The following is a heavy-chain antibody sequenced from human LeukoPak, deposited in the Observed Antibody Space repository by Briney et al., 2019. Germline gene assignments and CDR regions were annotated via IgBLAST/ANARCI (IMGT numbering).Heavy chain of an antibody. V-gene: IGHV3-33*01. CDR3: ARAGEGFDT. J-gene: IGHJ3*02. Sequence: GRFLRLSCAASGFTFSNYGMHWVRQAPGKGLEWVAVIWYDASNKYYGDSVKGRFTISRDNSKNTLYLQMSSLRAEDTAIYYCARAGEGFDTWGQGTKVTVSS. CDR2: IWYDASNK. D-gene: IGHD3-10*01. CDR1: GFTFSNYG.